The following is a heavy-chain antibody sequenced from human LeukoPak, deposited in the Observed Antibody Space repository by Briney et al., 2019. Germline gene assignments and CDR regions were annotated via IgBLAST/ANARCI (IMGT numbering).Heavy chain of an antibody. CDR1: GGSISTYY. CDR3: ARVKAAAGTPAFDI. D-gene: IGHD6-13*01. Sequence: NPSETLSLTCTVSGGSISTYYWSWFRQPPWKGLEWIGYIFYSGSTNYNPSLKSRVTISVDTSKNQFSLKLSSVTAADTAVYYCARVKAAAGTPAFDIWGQGTMVTVSS. J-gene: IGHJ3*02. V-gene: IGHV4-59*12. CDR2: IFYSGST.